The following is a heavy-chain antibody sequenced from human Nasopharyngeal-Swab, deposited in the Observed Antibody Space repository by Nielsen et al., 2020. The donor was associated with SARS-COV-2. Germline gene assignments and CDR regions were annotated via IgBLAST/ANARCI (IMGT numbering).Heavy chain of an antibody. CDR1: GLSFTSFA. CDR2: IRGGGDNT. CDR3: AKANTRDFDY. V-gene: IGHV3-23*01. J-gene: IGHJ4*02. Sequence: GGSLRPPCAASGLSFTSFAMSWGRHAAGKGLEWVSGIRGGGDNTHYADSVKGRFTISRDNSRKTLYLQMNRLRAEDTAVYHCAKANTRDFDYWGQGALVTVSS.